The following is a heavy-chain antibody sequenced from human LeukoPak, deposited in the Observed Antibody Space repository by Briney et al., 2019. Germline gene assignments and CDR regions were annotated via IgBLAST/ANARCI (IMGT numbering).Heavy chain of an antibody. D-gene: IGHD2-2*01. CDR3: ARDSASCRGCAFDI. V-gene: IGHV3-7*01. CDR1: EFTFTNFW. J-gene: IGHJ3*02. Sequence: GGSLRLSYAASEFTFTNFWMSWVRQAPGKGLEWVANTNRDGSEKYYVDSVKGRVTISRDNAMNFLYLQLNSLRVDDTAVYYCARDSASCRGCAFDIWGQGTVVTVSS. CDR2: TNRDGSEK.